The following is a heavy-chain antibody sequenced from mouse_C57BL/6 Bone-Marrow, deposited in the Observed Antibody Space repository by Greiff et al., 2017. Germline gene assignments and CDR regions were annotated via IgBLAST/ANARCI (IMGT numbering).Heavy chain of an antibody. CDR2: INPYNGGT. D-gene: IGHD1-1*01. CDR3: ALRWDY. V-gene: IGHV1-19*01. CDR1: GYTFTDYY. J-gene: IGHJ2*01. Sequence: VHVKQSGPVLVKPGASVKMSCKASGYTFTDYYMNWVKQSHGKSLEWIGVINPYNGGTSYNQKFKGKATLTVDKSSSTAYMELNSLTSEDSAVYYCALRWDYWGQGTTLTVSS.